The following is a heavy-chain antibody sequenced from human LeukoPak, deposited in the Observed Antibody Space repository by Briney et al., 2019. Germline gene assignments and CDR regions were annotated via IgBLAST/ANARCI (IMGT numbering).Heavy chain of an antibody. CDR1: GGSISSGDYY. V-gene: IGHV4-30-4*08. D-gene: IGHD1-26*01. J-gene: IGHJ4*02. CDR3: ASKYSGVSWYYFDY. CDR2: IYYSGST. Sequence: PSQTLSLTCTVSGGSISSGDYYWSWIRQSPGKGLEWIGYIYYSGSTYYNPSLKSRFTISLDTSKNQFSLKLSSVTAADTAVYYCASKYSGVSWYYFDYWGQGTQVTVSS.